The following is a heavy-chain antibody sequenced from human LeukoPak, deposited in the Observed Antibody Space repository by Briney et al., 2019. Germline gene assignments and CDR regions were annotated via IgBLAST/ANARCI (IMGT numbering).Heavy chain of an antibody. D-gene: IGHD3-10*01. CDR2: IYTSGST. CDR1: GGSISTSNYY. V-gene: IGHV4-61*02. J-gene: IGHJ4*02. Sequence: SETLSLTCTVSGGSISTSNYYWSWIRQPAGKGLEWIGRIYTSGSTNYNPSLKSRVTMSVDTSKNQFSLKLNSVTAADTAMYYCARDPGYYGSGTRGAFDYWGQGTLVTVSS. CDR3: ARDPGYYGSGTRGAFDY.